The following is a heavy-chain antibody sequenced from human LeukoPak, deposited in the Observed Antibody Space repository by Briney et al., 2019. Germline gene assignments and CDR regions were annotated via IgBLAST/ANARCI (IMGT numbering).Heavy chain of an antibody. J-gene: IGHJ6*02. CDR1: GFTVSSSY. D-gene: IGHD3-10*01. V-gene: IGHV3-20*04. Sequence: GGSLRLSCAASGFTVSSSYMSWVRQAPGKGLEWVSGINWNGGSTGYADSVKGRFTISRDNAKNSLYLQMNSLRAEDTALYYCARDVLLWFGETRNYGMDVWGQGTTVTVSS. CDR3: ARDVLLWFGETRNYGMDV. CDR2: INWNGGST.